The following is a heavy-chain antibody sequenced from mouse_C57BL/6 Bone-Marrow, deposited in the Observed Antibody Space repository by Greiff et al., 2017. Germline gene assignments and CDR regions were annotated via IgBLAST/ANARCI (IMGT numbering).Heavy chain of an antibody. CDR1: GYTFTGYW. CDR2: IYPGSGST. J-gene: IGHJ3*01. D-gene: IGHD2-4*01. V-gene: IGHV1-55*01. Sequence: VQLQQSGAELVKPGASVKMSCKASGYTFTGYWITWVKQRPGQGLEWIGDIYPGSGSTNYNEKFKSKATLTVDTSSSTAYLQLSSLTSEDSAVYDCARENYYDYDGYFADWGKGTLVTVSA. CDR3: ARENYYDYDGYFAD.